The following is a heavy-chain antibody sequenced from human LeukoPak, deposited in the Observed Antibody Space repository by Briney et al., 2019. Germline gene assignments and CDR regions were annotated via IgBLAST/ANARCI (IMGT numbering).Heavy chain of an antibody. D-gene: IGHD3-10*01. CDR1: GGSFSGYY. V-gene: IGHV4-34*01. Sequence: PSETPSLTCAVYGGSFSGYYWSWIRQPPGKGLEWIGEINHSGSSNYNPSLKSRVTISVDTSKNQFSLKLSSVTAADTAVYYCARGFRMIRGVFISSRVFDIWGPGTMVTVSS. CDR2: INHSGSS. CDR3: ARGFRMIRGVFISSRVFDI. J-gene: IGHJ3*02.